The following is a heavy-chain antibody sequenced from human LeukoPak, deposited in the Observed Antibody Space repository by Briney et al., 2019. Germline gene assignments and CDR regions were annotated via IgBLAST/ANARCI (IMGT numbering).Heavy chain of an antibody. J-gene: IGHJ4*02. D-gene: IGHD1-14*01. CDR3: TRLTGGYFDY. V-gene: IGHV3-21*01. Sequence: GGSLRLSCAASGFTFSTSTMNWVRQAPGKGLEWVSSIGSTSNYMYYADSVEGRFTISRDNAKNSLYLQMNSLRAEDTAVYYCTRLTGGYFDYWGQGTLVTVSS. CDR1: GFTFSTST. CDR2: IGSTSNYM.